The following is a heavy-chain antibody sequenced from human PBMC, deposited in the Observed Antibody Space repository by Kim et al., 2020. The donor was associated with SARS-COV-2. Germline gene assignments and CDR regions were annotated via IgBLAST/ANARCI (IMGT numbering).Heavy chain of an antibody. Sequence: GGSLRLSCRASGFTFSDHYMTWIRQAPGKGLEWISYITNSGSYTNYADSVKGRFTISKDNAKSYLYLQMNSLRADDTAVYYCARVVGSTGYYFDSWGQGTLVTVSS. D-gene: IGHD1-26*01. CDR3: ARVVGSTGYYFDS. CDR1: GFTFSDHY. J-gene: IGHJ4*02. V-gene: IGHV3-11*05. CDR2: ITNSGSYT.